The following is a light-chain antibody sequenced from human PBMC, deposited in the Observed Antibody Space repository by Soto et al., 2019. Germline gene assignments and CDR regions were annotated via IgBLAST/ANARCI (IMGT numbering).Light chain of an antibody. CDR3: SSYTNINTRACV. V-gene: IGLV2-14*01. Sequence: QSALHQPASVSGSPGQWITITCTGTSGDIGNYNHDSRYQQHPGKAPKLIIYEVTDRPSGVSNRFSGSKSRNTASLTIYGLQAEDEAEYYCSSYTNINTRACVFGTGTKLTVL. CDR2: EVT. J-gene: IGLJ1*01. CDR1: SGDIGNYNH.